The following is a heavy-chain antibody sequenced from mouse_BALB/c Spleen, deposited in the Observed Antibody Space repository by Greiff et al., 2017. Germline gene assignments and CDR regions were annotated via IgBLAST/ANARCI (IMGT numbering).Heavy chain of an antibody. CDR2: IDPFNGGT. J-gene: IGHJ2*01. CDR1: GYSFTSYY. V-gene: IGHV1S135*01. D-gene: IGHD2-3*01. Sequence: EVQLQQSGPELMKPGASVKISCKASGYSFTSYYMHWVKQSHGKSLEWIGYIDPFNGGTSYNQKFKGKATLTVDKSSSTAYMHLSSLTSEDSAVYYCARKRDYDGYYAFDYWGQGTTLTVSS. CDR3: ARKRDYDGYYAFDY.